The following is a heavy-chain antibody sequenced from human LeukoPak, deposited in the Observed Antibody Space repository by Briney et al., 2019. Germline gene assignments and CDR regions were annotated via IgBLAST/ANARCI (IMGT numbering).Heavy chain of an antibody. Sequence: PGGSLRLSCAASGFTFRRYAMNWVRQAPGKGLEWVSYINTDSSDIHYADSVKGRLTISRDNARNTLYLQLSSLRAEDSGVYYCASDTSQPGLIDSWGQGTLVTVSS. CDR2: INTDSSDI. D-gene: IGHD2-2*01. CDR1: GFTFRRYA. J-gene: IGHJ4*02. CDR3: ASDTSQPGLIDS. V-gene: IGHV3-21*05.